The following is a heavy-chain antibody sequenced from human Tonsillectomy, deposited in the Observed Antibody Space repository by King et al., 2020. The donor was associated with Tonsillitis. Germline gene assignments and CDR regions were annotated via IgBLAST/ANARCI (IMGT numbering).Heavy chain of an antibody. V-gene: IGHV3-48*01. CDR2: IDRNSGRI. D-gene: IGHD3-10*01. Sequence: EVQLVESGGSLVQPGGSLRLSCAVSGFTFSSESMTWVRQAPGKGLEWISYIDRNSGRIYYADSLRGRFTISRDNAKNSLYLQMDSLRVEDTAVYYCARAPVLRGVITHFDYWGQGTLVTVSS. J-gene: IGHJ4*02. CDR1: GFTFSSES. CDR3: ARAPVLRGVITHFDY.